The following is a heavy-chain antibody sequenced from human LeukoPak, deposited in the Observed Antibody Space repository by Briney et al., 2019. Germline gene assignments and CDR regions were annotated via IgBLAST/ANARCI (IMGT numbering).Heavy chain of an antibody. CDR3: ASFSGWYGGAAFDI. CDR1: GYTFTSYG. J-gene: IGHJ3*02. CDR2: ISAYNGNT. Sequence: GASVKVSCKASGYTFTSYGISWVRQAPGQGLEWMGWISAYNGNTNYAQKLQGRVTMTTDTSTSTAYMELRSLRSDNTAVYYCASFSGWYGGAAFDIWGQGTMVTVSS. V-gene: IGHV1-18*01. D-gene: IGHD6-19*01.